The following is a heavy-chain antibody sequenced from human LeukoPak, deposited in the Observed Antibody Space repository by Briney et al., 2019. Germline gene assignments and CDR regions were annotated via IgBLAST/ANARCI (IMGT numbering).Heavy chain of an antibody. Sequence: PSETLSLTCAVYGGSFSGYYWSWIRQPPGKGLGWIGEINHSGSTNYNPSLKSRVTISVDTSKNQFSLKLSSVTAADTAVYYCARGRDFWSRDFDYWGQGTLVTVSS. CDR2: INHSGST. D-gene: IGHD3-3*01. CDR3: ARGRDFWSRDFDY. V-gene: IGHV4-34*01. CDR1: GGSFSGYY. J-gene: IGHJ4*02.